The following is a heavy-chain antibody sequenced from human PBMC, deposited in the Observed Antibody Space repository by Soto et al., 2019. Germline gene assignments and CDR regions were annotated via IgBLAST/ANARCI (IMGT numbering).Heavy chain of an antibody. J-gene: IGHJ4*02. Sequence: EVQLLESGGGLVQPGGSLRLSCAASGFTFSSYAMSWVLQAPWKGLEWVSAISGSGGSTYYADSVKGRFTISRDNSKNTLYLQMNSLRAEDTAVYYCAKDAGIAVAGTWVYWGQGTLVTVSS. D-gene: IGHD6-19*01. CDR3: AKDAGIAVAGTWVY. CDR2: ISGSGGST. V-gene: IGHV3-23*01. CDR1: GFTFSSYA.